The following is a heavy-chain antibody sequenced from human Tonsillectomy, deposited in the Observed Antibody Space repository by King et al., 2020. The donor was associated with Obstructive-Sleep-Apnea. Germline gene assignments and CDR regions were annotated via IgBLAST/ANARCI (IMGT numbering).Heavy chain of an antibody. CDR3: ARYAYAAVGSTDYFDY. CDR2: ISVYNGDT. CDR1: GYTFTSYG. Sequence: VQLVESGVEVKKPGASVKVSCKASGYTFTSYGITWVRLAPGQGLEWMGWISVYNGDTKYAQKFHGRVTMTTDTSTNTAYMELRSLRSDDTAVYYCARYAYAAVGSTDYFDYWGQGTLVTVSS. J-gene: IGHJ4*02. D-gene: IGHD6-13*01. V-gene: IGHV1-18*04.